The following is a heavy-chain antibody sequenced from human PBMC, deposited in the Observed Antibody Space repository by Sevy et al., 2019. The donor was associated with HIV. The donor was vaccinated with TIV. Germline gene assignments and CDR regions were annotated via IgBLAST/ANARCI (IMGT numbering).Heavy chain of an antibody. J-gene: IGHJ4*01. CDR3: AKAGVQWLVNPYYFDY. V-gene: IGHV3-23*01. D-gene: IGHD6-19*01. CDR2: ISGSGGST. CDR1: GFTFSSYA. Sequence: GGSLRLSCAASGFTFSSYAMSWVRQAPGKGLEWVSAISGSGGSTYYADSVKGRFTISRDNSKNTLYLQMNSLRAEDTAVYYCAKAGVQWLVNPYYFDYWGQEPWSPSPQ.